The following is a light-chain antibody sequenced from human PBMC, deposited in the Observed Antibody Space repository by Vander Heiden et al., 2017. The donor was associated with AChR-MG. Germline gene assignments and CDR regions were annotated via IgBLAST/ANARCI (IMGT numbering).Light chain of an antibody. CDR1: SGSMASNY. J-gene: IGLJ1*01. CDR2: EDN. Sequence: FMLPPPHSVSESPGKTVTIAGNRSSGSMASNYVQWYQQRPGSGPTTVIDEDNQRPSGVPDRFSGSIDSSSNSASLTISGLKTEDEADYYCQSYDSSTFYVFGTGTKVTVL. V-gene: IGLV6-57*03. CDR3: QSYDSSTFYV.